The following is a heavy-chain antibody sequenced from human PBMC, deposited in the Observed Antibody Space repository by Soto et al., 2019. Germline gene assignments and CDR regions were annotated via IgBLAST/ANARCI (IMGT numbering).Heavy chain of an antibody. Sequence: PSETLSLTCTVSGGSISSYYWSWSRQPPGKGLEWIGYIYYSGSTNYNPSLKSRVTISVDTSKNQFSLKLSSVTAADTAVYYCARHQSHSSSYVDPWGQGTLVTVS. CDR3: ARHQSHSSSYVDP. V-gene: IGHV4-59*01. CDR2: IYYSGST. CDR1: GGSISSYY. J-gene: IGHJ5*02. D-gene: IGHD6-13*01.